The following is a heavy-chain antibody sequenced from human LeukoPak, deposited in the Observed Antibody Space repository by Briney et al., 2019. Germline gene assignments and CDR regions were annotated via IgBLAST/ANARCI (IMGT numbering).Heavy chain of an antibody. CDR3: AKDGSSWYSEIDY. V-gene: IGHV3-23*01. CDR2: ISGSGGST. Sequence: GGSLRLSCAASGFTFSSYAMSWVRQAPGKGLEWVSAISGSGGSTYYADSVKGRFTISRDNSKNTLYLQMNSLRAEDTAVYHCAKDGSSWYSEIDYWGQGTLVTVSS. CDR1: GFTFSSYA. D-gene: IGHD6-13*01. J-gene: IGHJ4*02.